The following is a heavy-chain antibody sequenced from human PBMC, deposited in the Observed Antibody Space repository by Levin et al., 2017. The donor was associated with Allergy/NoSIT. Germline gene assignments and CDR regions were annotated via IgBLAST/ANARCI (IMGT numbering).Heavy chain of an antibody. J-gene: IGHJ3*02. V-gene: IGHV3-7*01. CDR2: INEDGSEK. D-gene: IGHD3-22*01. Sequence: GGSLRLSCAASGFTFSSYWMTWVRQAPGKGLEWVANINEDGSEKYYVDSVKGRFTISRDNAKNSLYLQMNSLRAEDTAVYYCARDRTYYDSSGYSSPDAFDIWSQGTMGTVSS. CDR3: ARDRTYYDSSGYSSPDAFDI. CDR1: GFTFSSYW.